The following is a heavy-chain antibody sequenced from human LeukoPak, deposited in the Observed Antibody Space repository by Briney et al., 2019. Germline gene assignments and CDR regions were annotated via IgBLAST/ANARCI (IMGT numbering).Heavy chain of an antibody. CDR2: ISGSGGST. CDR3: AKYANVRSSSWYNY. J-gene: IGHJ4*02. V-gene: IGHV3-23*01. D-gene: IGHD6-13*01. Sequence: GGSLRLSCAASGFTFSSYWMHWVRQAPGKGLEWVSAISGSGGSTYYADSVKGRFTISRDNSKNTLYLQMNSLRAEDTAVYYCAKYANVRSSSWYNYWGQGTLVTVSS. CDR1: GFTFSSYW.